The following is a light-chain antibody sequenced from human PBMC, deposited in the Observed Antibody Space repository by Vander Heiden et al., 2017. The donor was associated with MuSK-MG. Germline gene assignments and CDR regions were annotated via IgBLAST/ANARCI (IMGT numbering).Light chain of an antibody. CDR3: QTYDTSRSAWV. CDR1: SSTIGSLYN. Sequence: QSVLTQPPSVSGAPGQGVTISCPGSSSTIGSLYNVHWYQQLPGTAPKLLIFDDKNRPSGVPDRFSGSKSGTSASLAITGLQAEDEADYYCQTYDTSRSAWVFGGGTKVTVL. J-gene: IGLJ3*02. V-gene: IGLV1-40*01. CDR2: DDK.